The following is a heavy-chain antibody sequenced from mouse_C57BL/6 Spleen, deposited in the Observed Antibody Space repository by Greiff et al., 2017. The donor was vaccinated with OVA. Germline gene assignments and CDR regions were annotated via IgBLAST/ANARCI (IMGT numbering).Heavy chain of an antibody. CDR2: ISSGGSYT. CDR3: ARHVGDGNYVAY. V-gene: IGHV5-6*01. CDR1: GFTFSSYG. Sequence: EVNVVESGGDLVKPGGSLKLSCAASGFTFSSYGMSWVRQTPDKRLEWVATISSGGSYTYYPDSVKGRFTISRDNAKNTLYLQMGSLKSEDTAMYYCARHVGDGNYVAYWGQGTLVTVSA. J-gene: IGHJ3*01. D-gene: IGHD2-1*01.